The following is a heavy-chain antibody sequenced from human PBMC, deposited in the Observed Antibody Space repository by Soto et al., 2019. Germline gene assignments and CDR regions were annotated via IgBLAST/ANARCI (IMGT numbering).Heavy chain of an antibody. CDR1: GFTFDDYA. J-gene: IGHJ4*02. Sequence: EVQLVESGGGLVQPGRSLRLSCAASGFTFDDYAMHWVRQAPGKGLEWVSGISWNSGSIGYADSVKGRFTISRDNAKHSLYLQMNSLRAEDTALYYCAKVINGGSFDYWCQGTLVTVSS. V-gene: IGHV3-9*01. D-gene: IGHD1-26*01. CDR3: AKVINGGSFDY. CDR2: ISWNSGSI.